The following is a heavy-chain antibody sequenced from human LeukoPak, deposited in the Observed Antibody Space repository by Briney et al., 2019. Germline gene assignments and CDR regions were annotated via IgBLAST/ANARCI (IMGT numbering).Heavy chain of an antibody. J-gene: IGHJ4*02. CDR2: SGTTSGST. V-gene: IGHV3-48*01. CDR1: GFSFSRYA. D-gene: IGHD1-1*01. CDR3: VRDQTKRNWQP. Sequence: GGCLRLSCAASGFSFSRYAMIWVRQAPGKGLEWVSFSGTTSGSTYYADSVKGRFTISRDNAKNSLYLQMNSLRAEDTAMYYCVRDQTKRNWQPWGRGTGLSVS.